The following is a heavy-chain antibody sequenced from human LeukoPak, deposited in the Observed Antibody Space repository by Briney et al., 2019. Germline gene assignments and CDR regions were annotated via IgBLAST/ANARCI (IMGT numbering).Heavy chain of an antibody. Sequence: GRSLRLSCAASGFTFSSYAMHWVRQAPGKGLEWVAVISYDGSNKYYADSVKGRFTISRDNSKNMLYLQMNSLRAEDTAVYYCARVDGDYVDYYYYYGMDVWGQGTTVTVSS. V-gene: IGHV3-30*04. CDR2: ISYDGSNK. J-gene: IGHJ6*02. CDR3: ARVDGDYVDYYYYYGMDV. CDR1: GFTFSSYA. D-gene: IGHD4-17*01.